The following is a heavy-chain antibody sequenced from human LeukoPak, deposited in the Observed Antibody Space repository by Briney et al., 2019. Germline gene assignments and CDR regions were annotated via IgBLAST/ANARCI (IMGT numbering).Heavy chain of an antibody. V-gene: IGHV3-23*01. CDR3: AKGLYYDSSGYYYRQGYFDY. Sequence: PSGGSLRLSCAASGFTFSSYAMSWVRQAPGKGLEWVSAISGSGGSTYYADSVKGRFTISRDNSKNTLYLQMNSLRAEDTAVYYCAKGLYYDSSGYYYRQGYFDYWGQGTLVTVSS. CDR2: ISGSGGST. CDR1: GFTFSSYA. J-gene: IGHJ4*02. D-gene: IGHD3-22*01.